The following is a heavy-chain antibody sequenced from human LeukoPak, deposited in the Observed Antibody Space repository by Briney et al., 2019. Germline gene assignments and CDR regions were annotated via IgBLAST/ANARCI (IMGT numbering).Heavy chain of an antibody. V-gene: IGHV3-23*01. D-gene: IGHD2-15*01. CDR3: AKNGDRGAYCTGGTCYPYFYYYMDV. CDR1: GFTFSDYE. CDR2: ISGSGNII. J-gene: IGHJ6*03. Sequence: GGSLRLSCAASGFTFSDYEMNWVRQAPGKGLEWVSYISGSGNIIYYADSVKGRFTISRDNSKNTLYLQMNSLRAEDTAIYYCAKNGDRGAYCTGGTCYPYFYYYMDVWGKGTTVTI.